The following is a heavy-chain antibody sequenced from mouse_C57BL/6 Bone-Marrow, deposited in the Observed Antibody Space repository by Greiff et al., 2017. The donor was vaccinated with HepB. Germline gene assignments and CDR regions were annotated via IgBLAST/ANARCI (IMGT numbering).Heavy chain of an antibody. CDR2: IYPGDGDT. V-gene: IGHV1-82*01. Sequence: VKLMESGPELVKPGASVKISCKASGYAFSSSWMNWVKQRPGKGLEWIGRIYPGDGDTNYNGKFKGKATLTADKSSSTAYMQLSSLTSEDSAVYFCARSHFDYWGQGTTLTVSS. CDR1: GYAFSSSW. CDR3: ARSHFDY. J-gene: IGHJ2*01.